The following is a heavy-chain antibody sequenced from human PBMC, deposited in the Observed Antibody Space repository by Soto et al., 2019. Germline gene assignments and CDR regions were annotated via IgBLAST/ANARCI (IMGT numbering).Heavy chain of an antibody. V-gene: IGHV3-49*04. CDR1: GFTFGDYA. D-gene: IGHD3-9*01. CDR2: IRSKAYGGTP. CDR3: TRTPITIFSTSQLQI. Sequence: GGSLRLSCTASGFTFGDYAMSWVRQAPGKGLEWVGFIRSKAYGGTPDYAASVKGRFTISRDDSKSVAYLQMNSLKTEDSAVYYCTRTPITIFSTSQLQIWGQGTLVTVSS. J-gene: IGHJ1*01.